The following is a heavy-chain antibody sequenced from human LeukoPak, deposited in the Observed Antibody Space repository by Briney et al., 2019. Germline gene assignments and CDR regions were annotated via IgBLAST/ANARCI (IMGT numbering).Heavy chain of an antibody. Sequence: ASVKVSRKVSGYTLTELSMHWVRQAPGKGLEWMGGFDPEDGETIYAQKFQGRVTMTEDTSTDTAYMELSSLRSEDTAVYYCATGPPFIVGATGDYWGQGTLVTVSS. CDR2: FDPEDGET. D-gene: IGHD1-26*01. CDR3: ATGPPFIVGATGDY. J-gene: IGHJ4*02. CDR1: GYTLTELS. V-gene: IGHV1-24*01.